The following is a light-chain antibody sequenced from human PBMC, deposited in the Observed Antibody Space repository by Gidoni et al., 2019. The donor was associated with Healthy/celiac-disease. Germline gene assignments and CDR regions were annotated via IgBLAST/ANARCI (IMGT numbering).Light chain of an antibody. CDR2: AAS. Sequence: HMTQSPDSLSASVGDRFTITCRASQSISNYLNWYQQKPGKAPKLLIYAASSLQSAVPTRFSGSGYGTDLTLTISTLQPEDFATYYCQQSHRTFGQGTKVEIK. CDR1: QSISNY. CDR3: QQSHRT. V-gene: IGKV1-39*01. J-gene: IGKJ1*01.